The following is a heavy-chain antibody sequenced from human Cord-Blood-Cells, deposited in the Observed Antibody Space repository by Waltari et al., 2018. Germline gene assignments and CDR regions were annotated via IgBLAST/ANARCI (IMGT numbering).Heavy chain of an antibody. CDR2: IYYSGIT. CDR3: AGAGYSIPFDP. Sequence: QVQLQESGPGLVKPSQTLSLTCTVSGGSISSGGYYWSWIRQHPGKGLEWLGYIYYSGITSYNPSLKSRVTISVDTSKNQFSLKLSSVTAADTAVYYCAGAGYSIPFDPWGQGTLVTVSS. CDR1: GGSISSGGYY. V-gene: IGHV4-31*03. J-gene: IGHJ5*02. D-gene: IGHD6-13*01.